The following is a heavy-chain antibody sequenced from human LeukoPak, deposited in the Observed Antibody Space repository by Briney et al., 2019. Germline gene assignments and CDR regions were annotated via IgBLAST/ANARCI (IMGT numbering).Heavy chain of an antibody. V-gene: IGHV1-2*02. J-gene: IGHJ2*01. Sequence: ASVKASYKASGYTFTGYYIHWVRQAPGHGLEWMGWVNPHSGGTNYAQKFQSRVTMTRDTSISTAYMELSSPRSDDTAVYYCARGLLAGDYVNWYFDLWGRGTLVTVSS. CDR3: ARGLLAGDYVNWYFDL. CDR2: VNPHSGGT. CDR1: GYTFTGYY. D-gene: IGHD4-17*01.